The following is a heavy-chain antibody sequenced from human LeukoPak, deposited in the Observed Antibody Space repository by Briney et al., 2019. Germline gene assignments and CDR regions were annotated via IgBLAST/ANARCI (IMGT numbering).Heavy chain of an antibody. J-gene: IGHJ4*02. D-gene: IGHD2-15*01. CDR2: ISAYNGNT. V-gene: IGHV1-18*01. CDR1: GYTFTSYG. Sequence: ASVKVSCKASGYTFTSYGISWVRQAPGQGLEWMGWISAYNGNTNYAQKLQGRVTMTTDTSTSTAYMELRSLRSDDTAVYYCVRDWGIVVVVAASGYFDYWGQGTLVTVSS. CDR3: VRDWGIVVVVAASGYFDY.